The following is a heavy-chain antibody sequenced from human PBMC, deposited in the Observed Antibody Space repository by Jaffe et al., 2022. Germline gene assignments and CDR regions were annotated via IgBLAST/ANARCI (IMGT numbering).Heavy chain of an antibody. J-gene: IGHJ4*02. D-gene: IGHD6-13*01. Sequence: EVQLVESGGGLVQPGGSLRLSCAASGFTFSSYEMNWVRQAPGKGLEWVSYISSSGSTIYYADSVKGRFTISRDNAKNSLYLQMNSLRAEDTAVYYCARSPNLPQQLGSIDYWGQGTLVTVSS. CDR3: ARSPNLPQQLGSIDY. CDR2: ISSSGSTI. CDR1: GFTFSSYE. V-gene: IGHV3-48*03.